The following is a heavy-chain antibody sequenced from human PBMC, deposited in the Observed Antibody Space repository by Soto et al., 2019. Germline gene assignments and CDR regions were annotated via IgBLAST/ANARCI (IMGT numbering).Heavy chain of an antibody. Sequence: KASETLSLTCTVSGGSISSGGYYWSWIRQHPGKGLEWIGYIYYSGSTYYNPSLKSRVTISVDTSKNQFSLKLSSVTAADTAVYYCAREMGSGNRDHIFDYWGQGTLVTVSS. CDR1: GGSISSGGYY. CDR2: IYYSGST. V-gene: IGHV4-31*03. J-gene: IGHJ4*02. D-gene: IGHD2-15*01. CDR3: AREMGSGNRDHIFDY.